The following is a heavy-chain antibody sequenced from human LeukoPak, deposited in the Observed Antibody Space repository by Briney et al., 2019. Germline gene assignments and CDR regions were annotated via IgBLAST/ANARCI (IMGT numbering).Heavy chain of an antibody. CDR2: ISYDGSNK. J-gene: IGHJ4*02. CDR3: TTEPYNWNY. D-gene: IGHD1-20*01. CDR1: GFTFSSYA. Sequence: GGSLRLSCAASGFTFSSYAMHWVRQAPGKGLEWVAVISYDGSNKYYADSVKGRFTISRDNSKNTLYLQMNSLKTEDTAVYYCTTEPYNWNYWGQGTLVTVSS. V-gene: IGHV3-30*04.